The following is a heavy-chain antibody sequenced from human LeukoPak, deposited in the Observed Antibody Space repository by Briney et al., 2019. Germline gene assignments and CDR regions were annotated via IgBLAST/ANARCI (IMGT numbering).Heavy chain of an antibody. CDR2: IYYSGST. J-gene: IGHJ4*02. Sequence: SSETLSLNCTVSGGSISSSSYYWGWIRQPPGKGLEWIGSIYYSGSTYYNPSLKSRVTISVDTSKNQFSLKLSSVTAADTAVYYCARSLIYSGYDYYFDYWGQGTLVTVSS. CDR3: ARSLIYSGYDYYFDY. D-gene: IGHD5-12*01. V-gene: IGHV4-39*01. CDR1: GGSISSSSYY.